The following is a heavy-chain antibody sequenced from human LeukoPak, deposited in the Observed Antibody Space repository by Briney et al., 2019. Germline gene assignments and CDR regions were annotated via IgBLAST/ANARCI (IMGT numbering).Heavy chain of an antibody. CDR3: ARDQEGFDY. CDR1: GYTFTSNY. Sequence: ASVKVSCKASGYTFTSNYIHWVRQTPGQGLEWMGMIYPRDGSTSYAQKFQGRVTVTRDTSTSTVHMGLSGLRSEDTAVYYCARDQEGFDYWGQGTLVTVSS. J-gene: IGHJ4*02. CDR2: IYPRDGST. V-gene: IGHV1-46*01.